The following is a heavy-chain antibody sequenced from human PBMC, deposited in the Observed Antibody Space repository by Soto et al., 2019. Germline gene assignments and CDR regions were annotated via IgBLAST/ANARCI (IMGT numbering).Heavy chain of an antibody. Sequence: GGSLRLSCVASGFTFSSYAMHWVRQAPGKGLEWVAMIPYGGGKKYDADSVKGRFTVSRDNSKNTLYMDMNNLRAEDTAVYYCARGTTPPLNDYYYYGMDVWGRGTTVTVSS. V-gene: IGHV3-30-3*01. CDR1: GFTFSSYA. CDR3: ARGTTPPLNDYYYYGMDV. J-gene: IGHJ6*02. D-gene: IGHD1-1*01. CDR2: IPYGGGKK.